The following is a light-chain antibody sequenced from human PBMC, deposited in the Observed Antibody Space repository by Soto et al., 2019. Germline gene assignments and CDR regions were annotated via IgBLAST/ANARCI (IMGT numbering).Light chain of an antibody. CDR1: SSNIGAGYD. Sequence: QSVLTQPPSVSGAPGQRVTISCTGSSSNIGAGYDVHWYQQLPGTAPKLLIYGNSNRPSGVPDRFSGSKSSTSASLAITGLQAEDEADYYCQSYDSSLSGYVFGPGTKLTVL. V-gene: IGLV1-40*01. CDR2: GNS. J-gene: IGLJ1*01. CDR3: QSYDSSLSGYV.